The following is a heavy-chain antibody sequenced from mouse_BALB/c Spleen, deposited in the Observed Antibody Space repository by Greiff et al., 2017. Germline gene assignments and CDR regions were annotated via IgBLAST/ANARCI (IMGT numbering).Heavy chain of an antibody. D-gene: IGHD1-1*01. Sequence: VHVKQSGTVLARPGASVKMSCKASGYTFTSYWMHWVKQRPGQGLEWIGAIYPGNSDTSYNQKFKGKAKLTAVTSTSTAYMELSSLTNEDSAVYYCTRYGSSRYYAMDYWGQGTSVTVSS. CDR1: GYTFTSYW. CDR3: TRYGSSRYYAMDY. CDR2: IYPGNSDT. V-gene: IGHV1-5*01. J-gene: IGHJ4*01.